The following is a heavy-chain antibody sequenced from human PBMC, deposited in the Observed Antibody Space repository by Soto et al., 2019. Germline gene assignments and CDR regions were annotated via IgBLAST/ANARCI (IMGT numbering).Heavy chain of an antibody. V-gene: IGHV1-24*01. D-gene: IGHD5-12*01. CDR2: FDPEDGET. CDR3: ATIRGYSGFDGHFEY. J-gene: IGHJ4*02. Sequence: GASVKVSCKVSGYTLTELSMHWVRQAPGKGLEWMGGFDPEDGETIYAQKFQGRVTMTEDTSTDTAYMELSSLRSEDTAVYYCATIRGYSGFDGHFEYWGQGTQVTVSS. CDR1: GYTLTELS.